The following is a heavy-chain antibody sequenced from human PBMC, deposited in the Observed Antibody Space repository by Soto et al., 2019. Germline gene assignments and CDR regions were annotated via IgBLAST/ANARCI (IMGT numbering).Heavy chain of an antibody. CDR2: INPSGGST. Sequence: ASVKVSCKASGYTFTSYYMHWVRQAPGQGLEWMGIINPSGGSTSYAQKFQGRVTMTRDTSTSTVYMELSSLRSEDTAVYYCARSIAAATTINYYYYYGMDVWGQGTTVTVS. D-gene: IGHD6-13*01. V-gene: IGHV1-46*01. CDR3: ARSIAAATTINYYYYYGMDV. CDR1: GYTFTSYY. J-gene: IGHJ6*02.